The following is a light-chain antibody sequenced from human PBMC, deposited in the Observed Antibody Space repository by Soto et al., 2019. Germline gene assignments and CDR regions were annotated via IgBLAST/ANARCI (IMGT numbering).Light chain of an antibody. J-gene: IGKJ5*01. Sequence: IVMTQSPATLSVSPGERATLSCRASQSVKSNLAWYQQNPGQAPRLLIYGASTRATGISARFSGSGSGTEFTLTISSLEPEDFAVYYCQQYDKWPPITFGQGTRLEIK. CDR3: QQYDKWPPIT. CDR2: GAS. V-gene: IGKV3-15*01. CDR1: QSVKSN.